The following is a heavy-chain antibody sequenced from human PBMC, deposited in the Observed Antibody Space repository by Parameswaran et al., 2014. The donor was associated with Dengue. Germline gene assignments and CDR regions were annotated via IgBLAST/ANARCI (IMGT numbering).Heavy chain of an antibody. D-gene: IGHD6-19*01. Sequence: VRQAPGKGLEWMGIIYPGDSDTRYSPSFQGQVTISADKSISTAYLQWSSLKASDTAMYYCAKYSSGWETFDYWGQGTLVTVSS. J-gene: IGHJ4*02. CDR2: IYPGDSDT. CDR3: AKYSSGWETFDY. V-gene: IGHV5-51*01.